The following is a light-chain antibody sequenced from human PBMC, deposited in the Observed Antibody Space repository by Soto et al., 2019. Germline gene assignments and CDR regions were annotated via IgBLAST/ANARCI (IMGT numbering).Light chain of an antibody. Sequence: DIQMTQSPSSLSASVGDRVTITCRASQTIGSDLTWYQQKPGKAPNLLIYAASSLQSGVPSRFSGSGSGTDFTLTSSTLHPEDFATYYCLASNNIPFTFGQGTKLEIK. CDR3: LASNNIPFT. CDR1: QTIGSD. J-gene: IGKJ2*01. V-gene: IGKV1-39*01. CDR2: AAS.